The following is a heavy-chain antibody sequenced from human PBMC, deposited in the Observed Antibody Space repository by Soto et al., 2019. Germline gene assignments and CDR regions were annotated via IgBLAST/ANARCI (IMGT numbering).Heavy chain of an antibody. Sequence: EVQLVETGGGLVQPGGSLRLSCAASGFTFSSYWMHWVRQAPGKGLVWVSRINSDGRDRSYADSVRGRFTISRDNAKNTLYLQMDSLRAEDPALYYCASQLSRSDYWGQGTLVSVSS. CDR1: GFTFSSYW. CDR2: INSDGRDR. J-gene: IGHJ4*02. V-gene: IGHV3-74*01. D-gene: IGHD2-2*01. CDR3: ASQLSRSDY.